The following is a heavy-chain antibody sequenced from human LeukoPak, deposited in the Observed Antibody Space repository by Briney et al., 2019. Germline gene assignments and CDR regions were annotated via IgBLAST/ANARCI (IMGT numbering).Heavy chain of an antibody. J-gene: IGHJ4*02. CDR2: IIPIFGTA. CDR1: GCTFSSYA. V-gene: IGHV1-69*01. D-gene: IGHD3-9*01. Sequence: ASLKVSCKAYGCTFSSYAISWVRQAPGQGLEWMGGIIPIFGTANYAQKFQGRVTITADESTSTAYMELSSLRSEDTAVYYCARSKALRLDDIYYWGQGTLVTVSS. CDR3: ARSKALRLDDIYY.